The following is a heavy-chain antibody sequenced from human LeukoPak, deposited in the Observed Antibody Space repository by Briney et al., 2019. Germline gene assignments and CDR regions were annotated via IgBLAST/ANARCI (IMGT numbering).Heavy chain of an antibody. CDR3: ARDQGYSSSSYYYYGMDV. J-gene: IGHJ6*02. Sequence: GGSLRLSCAASGFTFSSYSMNWVRQAPGKGLEWVSSISSSSSYIYYADSVKGRFTISRDNAKNSLYLQMDSLRAEDTAVYYCARDQGYSSSSYYYYGMDVWGQGTTVTVSS. CDR2: ISSSSSYI. D-gene: IGHD6-6*01. V-gene: IGHV3-21*04. CDR1: GFTFSSYS.